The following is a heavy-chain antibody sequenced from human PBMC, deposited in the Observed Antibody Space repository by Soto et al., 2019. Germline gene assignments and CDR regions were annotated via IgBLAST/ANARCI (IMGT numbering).Heavy chain of an antibody. CDR1: GFTFNKYA. CDR3: AKQGYRGDSSGSYYFFDC. D-gene: IGHD3-22*01. Sequence: GGSLRLSCASSGFTFNKYAMNWVRQAPGKGLEWVSGISGSGGSTNHADSVKCRFTISRDNSKNTLNLQMNSLRDEDTAVYFCAKQGYRGDSSGSYYFFDCWGQGVLVTVS. J-gene: IGHJ4*02. V-gene: IGHV3-23*01. CDR2: ISGSGGST.